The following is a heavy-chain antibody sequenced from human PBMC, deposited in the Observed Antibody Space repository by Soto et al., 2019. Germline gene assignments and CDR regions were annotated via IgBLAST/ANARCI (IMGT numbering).Heavy chain of an antibody. CDR3: ARTGQRDGAYDY. CDR1: GGSISSYY. J-gene: IGHJ4*02. D-gene: IGHD6-25*01. Sequence: QVQLQESGPGLVKPSETLSLTCTVSGGSISSYYWSWIRQPPGKGLEWIGYIYYSGSTNYNPSLMRRVTISVDTSKNQCPLKMSSVTAAGTAVYYCARTGQRDGAYDYWGQGPLVTVSS. V-gene: IGHV4-59*08. CDR2: IYYSGST.